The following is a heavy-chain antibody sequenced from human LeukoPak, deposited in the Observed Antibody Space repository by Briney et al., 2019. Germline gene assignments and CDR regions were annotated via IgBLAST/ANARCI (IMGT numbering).Heavy chain of an antibody. CDR3: ASKKTVTSYGMDV. D-gene: IGHD4-17*01. V-gene: IGHV1-3*01. CDR2: INAGYGDT. J-gene: IGHJ6*02. CDR1: GYTFTRSP. Sequence: ASVKVSCKASGYTFTRSPIHWVRMAPGQRLEWMGWINAGYGDTKFSQKFQGRVTITRDTSATTAYMELSSLRSEDTAVYYCASKKTVTSYGMDVWGQGTTVTVSS.